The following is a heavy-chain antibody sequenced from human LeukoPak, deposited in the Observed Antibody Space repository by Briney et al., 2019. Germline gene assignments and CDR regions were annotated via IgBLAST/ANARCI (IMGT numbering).Heavy chain of an antibody. CDR1: GFTFSDYY. Sequence: GGSLRLSCAASGFTFSDYYMSWIRQAPGKALEWVSYVSSGSSTIYYADSVKGRFAISRDNAKNSLYLQMNSLRAEDTAVYYCARDPGAYYYDSSGYYYFDYWGQGTLVTVSS. CDR3: ARDPGAYYYDSSGYYYFDY. V-gene: IGHV3-11*04. J-gene: IGHJ4*02. D-gene: IGHD3-22*01. CDR2: VSSGSSTI.